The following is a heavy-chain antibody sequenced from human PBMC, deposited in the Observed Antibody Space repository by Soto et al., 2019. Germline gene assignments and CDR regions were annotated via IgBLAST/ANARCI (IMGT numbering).Heavy chain of an antibody. CDR1: GYTFTSYG. D-gene: IGHD3-22*01. V-gene: IGHV1-18*01. J-gene: IGHJ4*02. CDR2: ISTNNGNT. CDR3: TTGLSNGYYNFDY. Sequence: ASVKVSCKASGYTFTSYGISWVRQAPGQGLEWMGWISTNNGNTNYAQKLQGRVTMTTDTSTSTLYLQMNSLKTEDTAVYYCTTGLSNGYYNFDYWGQGTPVTVSS.